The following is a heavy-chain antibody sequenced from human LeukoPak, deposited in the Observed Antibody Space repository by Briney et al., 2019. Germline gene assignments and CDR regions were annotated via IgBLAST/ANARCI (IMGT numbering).Heavy chain of an antibody. V-gene: IGHV3-21*01. CDR2: ISSSSSYI. CDR1: GFTFSSYS. J-gene: IGHJ6*03. D-gene: IGHD3-10*01. Sequence: PGGSLRLSCAASGFTFSSYSMNWVRQAPGKGLEWVSYISSSSSYIYYADSVKGRFTISRDNAKNSLYLQMNSLRAEDTAVYYCARDFGDDWDYYYYMDVWGKGTTVTISS. CDR3: ARDFGDDWDYYYYMDV.